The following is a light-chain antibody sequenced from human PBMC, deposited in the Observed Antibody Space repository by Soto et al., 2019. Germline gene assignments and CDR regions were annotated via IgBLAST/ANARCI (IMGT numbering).Light chain of an antibody. CDR2: GNS. V-gene: IGLV1-40*01. CDR1: SSNIGAGYD. Sequence: QAVVTQPPSVSGAPGQRVTISSTGSSSNIGAGYDVHWYQQFPGTAPKLLIYGNSNRPSGVPDRFSGSKSGTSASLAITGLQAEDEADYYCQSYDSSLSGVFGSGTKLTVL. J-gene: IGLJ1*01. CDR3: QSYDSSLSGV.